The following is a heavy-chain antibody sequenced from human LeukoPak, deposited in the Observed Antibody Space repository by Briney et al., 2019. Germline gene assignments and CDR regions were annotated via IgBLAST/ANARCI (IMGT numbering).Heavy chain of an antibody. CDR2: ISDDGYKV. Sequence: GGSLRLSCGASGFTFSNYGMHWARQAPGRGLEWVVLISDDGYKVIYGVSVKGRFTIPRDNAKNSLYLQMNSLRAEDTAVYYCARNPYSTIAVADAYFDYWGQGTLVTVSS. J-gene: IGHJ4*02. V-gene: IGHV3-30*03. CDR3: ARNPYSTIAVADAYFDY. D-gene: IGHD6-19*01. CDR1: GFTFSNYG.